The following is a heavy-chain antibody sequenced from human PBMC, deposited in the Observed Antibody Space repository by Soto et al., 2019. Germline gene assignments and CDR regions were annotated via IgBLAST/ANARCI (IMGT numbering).Heavy chain of an antibody. Sequence: SETLSLTCTVSGGSVSRGSYYWIWIRHPPGKGLEWIGYIYYSGSTNYNPSLKSRVTISVDTSKNQFSLKLSSVTAADTAVYYCARVLLLSYYYDSWGQGTLVTVSS. V-gene: IGHV4-61*01. D-gene: IGHD3-22*01. CDR1: GGSVSRGSYY. CDR3: ARVLLLSYYYDS. CDR2: IYYSGST. J-gene: IGHJ4*02.